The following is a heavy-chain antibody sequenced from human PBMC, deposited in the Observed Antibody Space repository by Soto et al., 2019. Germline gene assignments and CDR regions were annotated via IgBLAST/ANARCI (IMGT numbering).Heavy chain of an antibody. D-gene: IGHD3-3*01. CDR1: GGSFSGYY. V-gene: IGHV4-34*01. J-gene: IGHJ6*03. CDR3: ARVRGEGAGYDFWSGYSMNYYYYYMDV. CDR2: INHSGST. Sequence: SETLSLTCAVYGGSFSGYYWSWIRQPPGKGLEWIGEINHSGSTNYNPSLKSRVTISVDTSKNQFSLKLSSVTAADTAVYHCARVRGEGAGYDFWSGYSMNYYYYYMDVWGKGTTVTVSS.